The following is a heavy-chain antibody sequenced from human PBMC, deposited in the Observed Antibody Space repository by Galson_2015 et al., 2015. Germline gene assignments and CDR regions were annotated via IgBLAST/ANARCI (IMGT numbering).Heavy chain of an antibody. V-gene: IGHV3-30-3*01. D-gene: IGHD1-14*01. J-gene: IGHJ6*02. Sequence: SLRLSCAASGFTFSSYAMHWVRQAPGKGLEWVAVISYDGSNKYYADSVKGRFTISRDNSKNTLYLQMNSLRAEDTAVYYCARANTGTKLRIYYYGMDVWGQGTTVTVSS. CDR2: ISYDGSNK. CDR3: ARANTGTKLRIYYYGMDV. CDR1: GFTFSSYA.